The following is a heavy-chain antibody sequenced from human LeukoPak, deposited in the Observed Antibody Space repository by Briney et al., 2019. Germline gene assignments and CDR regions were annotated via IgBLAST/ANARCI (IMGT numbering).Heavy chain of an antibody. V-gene: IGHV3-15*01. D-gene: IGHD5-24*01. Sequence: GGSLRLSCAASGFTFSNAWMSWVRQAPGKGLEWVGRIKSKTDGGTTDYAAPVKGRFTISRDDSKNTLYLQMNSLRAEDTAVYYCAKSGYNRFDYWGQGTLVTVSS. J-gene: IGHJ4*02. CDR2: IKSKTDGGTT. CDR3: AKSGYNRFDY. CDR1: GFTFSNAW.